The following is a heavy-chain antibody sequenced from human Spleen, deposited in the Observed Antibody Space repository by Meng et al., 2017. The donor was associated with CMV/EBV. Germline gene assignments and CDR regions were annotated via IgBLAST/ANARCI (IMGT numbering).Heavy chain of an antibody. J-gene: IGHJ6*02. D-gene: IGHD4-11*01. CDR3: AKAGLQVDSNHLPYFDYYGMDV. Sequence: GESLKISCAASGFTFSNYEMNWVRQAPGKGLEWLSYISSSGTTIYYADSVKGRFTISRDNSKNTLYLQMNSLRAEDTAVYYCAKAGLQVDSNHLPYFDYYGMDVWGQGTTVTVSS. V-gene: IGHV3-48*03. CDR2: ISSSGTTI. CDR1: GFTFSNYE.